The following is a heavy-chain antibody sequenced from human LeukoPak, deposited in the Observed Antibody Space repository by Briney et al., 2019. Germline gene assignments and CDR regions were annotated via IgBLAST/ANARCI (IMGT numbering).Heavy chain of an antibody. CDR2: IYYDGST. CDR1: GGSISSSSYY. CDR3: ASTVRYYYDTGGYCRFDY. Sequence: SETLSLTCTVSGGSISSSSYYWGWIRQPPGKGLEWIGSIYYDGSTYYNPSLKSRVTISVDTSKNQFSLKLNSVTAADTAVYYCASTVRYYYDTGGYCRFDYWGQGTLVTVSS. V-gene: IGHV4-39*01. D-gene: IGHD3-22*01. J-gene: IGHJ4*02.